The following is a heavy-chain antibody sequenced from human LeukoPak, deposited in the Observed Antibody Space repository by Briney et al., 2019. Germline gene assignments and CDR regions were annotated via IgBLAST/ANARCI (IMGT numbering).Heavy chain of an antibody. CDR3: ARDWNYFSC. CDR2: ISSSSGSI. J-gene: IGHJ4*02. CDR1: GFTFSSYS. D-gene: IGHD1-1*01. V-gene: IGHV3-21*01. Sequence: GGSLRLSCAASGFTFSSYSMNWVRQAPGKGLEWVSSISSSSGSIYYADSVKGRFTISRDNAKNSVYLQMNSLRAEDTAVYYCARDWNYFSCWGQGTLVTVSS.